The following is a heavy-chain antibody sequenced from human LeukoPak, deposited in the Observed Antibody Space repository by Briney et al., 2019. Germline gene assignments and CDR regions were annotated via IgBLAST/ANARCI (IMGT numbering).Heavy chain of an antibody. CDR1: GGSFSGYY. CDR2: INHSGST. V-gene: IGHV4-34*01. J-gene: IGHJ5*02. D-gene: IGHD3-10*01. Sequence: SETLSLTCAVYGGSFSGYYWSWIRQPPGKGLEWIGEINHSGSTNYNPSLKSRVTISVGTSKNQFSLKLSSVTAADTAVYYCARLLWFGDNWFDPWGQGTLVTVSS. CDR3: ARLLWFGDNWFDP.